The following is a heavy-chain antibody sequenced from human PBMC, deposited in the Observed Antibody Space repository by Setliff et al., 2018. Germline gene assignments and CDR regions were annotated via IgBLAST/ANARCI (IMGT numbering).Heavy chain of an antibody. D-gene: IGHD5-12*01. CDR2: ISPYNGNT. J-gene: IGHJ4*02. CDR1: GYNFITTG. CDR3: ARSSGPRVVLAADFDY. V-gene: IGHV1-18*01. Sequence: ASVKVSCKTSGYNFITTGISWVRQAPGQGPEWMGCISPYNGNTNYAQKFRDRVTMTTDTSTATVYMELKNLRSDDTAVYYCARSSGPRVVLAADFDYWGQGTLVTVSS.